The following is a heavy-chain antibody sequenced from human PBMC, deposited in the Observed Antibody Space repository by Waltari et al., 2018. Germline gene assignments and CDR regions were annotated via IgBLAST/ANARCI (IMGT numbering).Heavy chain of an antibody. CDR1: GGTFGSYA. Sequence: QVQLVQSGSEVKKPGSSVKVSCKASGGTFGSYAVSWVRQAPGQGLEWVGGIKPVLGTTSYAQKFQDRVTITRNTSISTAYMELSSLRSEDTAVYYCARAVAVGAFDIWGQGTMVTVSS. CDR2: IKPVLGTT. D-gene: IGHD6-19*01. V-gene: IGHV1-69*10. J-gene: IGHJ3*02. CDR3: ARAVAVGAFDI.